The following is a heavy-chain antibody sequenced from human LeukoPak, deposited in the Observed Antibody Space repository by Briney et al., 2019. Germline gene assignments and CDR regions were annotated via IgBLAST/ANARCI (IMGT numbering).Heavy chain of an antibody. D-gene: IGHD1-26*01. CDR2: ISGSGGGT. CDR3: AKAPVWELLRFDY. V-gene: IGHV3-23*01. CDR1: GFTFSSYA. J-gene: IGHJ4*02. Sequence: GGSLRLSCAASGFTFSSYAMSWVRQAPGKGLEWVSAISGSGGGTYYADSVKGRFTISRDNSKNTLYLQMNSLRAEDTAVYYCAKAPVWELLRFDYWGQGTLVTVSS.